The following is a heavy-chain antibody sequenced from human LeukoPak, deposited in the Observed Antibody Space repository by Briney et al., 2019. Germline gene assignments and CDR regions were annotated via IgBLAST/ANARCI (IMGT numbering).Heavy chain of an antibody. D-gene: IGHD2-2*01. Sequence: GGSLRLSCAASGFTFTSYSMNWVRQAPGKGLEWGSYISSSSSYIYYADSVKGRFTISRDNAKNSLYLQMNSLRAEDTAVYYCAREACSSTSCYLRYYGVDVWGQGTTVTVSS. CDR2: ISSSSSYI. CDR3: AREACSSTSCYLRYYGVDV. V-gene: IGHV3-21*01. J-gene: IGHJ6*02. CDR1: GFTFTSYS.